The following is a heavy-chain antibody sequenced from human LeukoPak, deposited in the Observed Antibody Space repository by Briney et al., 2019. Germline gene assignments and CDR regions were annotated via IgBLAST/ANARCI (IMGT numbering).Heavy chain of an antibody. Sequence: GGSLRLSCAASGFTFSHYGMHWVRQAPGKGLEWVAVISYEGSNKRYADSVKGRFTIARDNSKHMLYLEMNNLRAEDTAVYYCAKDRDSLLLHYFDYWGQGTLVTVSS. CDR1: GFTFSHYG. J-gene: IGHJ4*02. D-gene: IGHD3-22*01. V-gene: IGHV3-30*18. CDR2: ISYEGSNK. CDR3: AKDRDSLLLHYFDY.